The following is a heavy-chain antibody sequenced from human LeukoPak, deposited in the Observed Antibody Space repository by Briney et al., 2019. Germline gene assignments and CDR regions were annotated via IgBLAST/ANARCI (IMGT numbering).Heavy chain of an antibody. Sequence: SETLSLTCAVYGGSFSGYYWSWIRQPPGKGLEWIGEINHSGSTNYNPSLKSRVTIPVDTSKNQFSLKLSSVTAADTAVYYCARGGLVTRGPWFDPWGQGTLVTVSS. V-gene: IGHV4-34*01. J-gene: IGHJ5*02. D-gene: IGHD3/OR15-3a*01. CDR1: GGSFSGYY. CDR3: ARGGLVTRGPWFDP. CDR2: INHSGST.